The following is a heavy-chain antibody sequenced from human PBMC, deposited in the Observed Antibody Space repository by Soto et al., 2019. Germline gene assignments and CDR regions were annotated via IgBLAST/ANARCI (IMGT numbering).Heavy chain of an antibody. V-gene: IGHV4-59*01. J-gene: IGHJ2*01. CDR1: GGSISSYY. D-gene: IGHD4-17*01. Sequence: QVQLQESGPGLVKPSETLSLTCTVSGGSISSYYWRWIRQPPGKGLEWIGYIYYSGSTNYNPSRKSRVTISVDTHKNQFSLKLSSVTAADTAVYYCARVGYSGANYGDWYFDLWGRGTLVTVSS. CDR2: IYYSGST. CDR3: ARVGYSGANYGDWYFDL.